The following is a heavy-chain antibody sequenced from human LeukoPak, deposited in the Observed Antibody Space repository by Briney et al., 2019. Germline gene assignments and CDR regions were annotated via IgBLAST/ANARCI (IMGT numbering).Heavy chain of an antibody. J-gene: IGHJ3*02. CDR2: ISGSGGST. D-gene: IGHD6-19*01. V-gene: IGHV3-23*01. CDR3: AKDRYSSAIVDAFDI. CDR1: GFTFTNYA. Sequence: GGSLRLSCATSGFTFTNYAMSWVRQAPGKGLECVSIISGSGGSTYYADSVKGRFTIFRDNSKNTLYLQMNSLRADDTAVYYCAKDRYSSAIVDAFDIWGQGTMVTVSS.